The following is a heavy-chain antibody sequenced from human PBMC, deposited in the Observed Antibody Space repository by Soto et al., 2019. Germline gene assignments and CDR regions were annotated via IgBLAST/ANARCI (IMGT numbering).Heavy chain of an antibody. CDR3: AREGYSYGYDDY. Sequence: QVQLVQSGAEVKKPGYSVKVSCKASVGTFSSYTISWVRQAPGQGLEWMGRIIPILGIANYAQKFQGRVTITADKSTSTAYMELSSLRSEDTAVYYCAREGYSYGYDDYWGEGTLVTVSS. V-gene: IGHV1-69*08. D-gene: IGHD5-18*01. CDR1: VGTFSSYT. J-gene: IGHJ4*02. CDR2: IIPILGIA.